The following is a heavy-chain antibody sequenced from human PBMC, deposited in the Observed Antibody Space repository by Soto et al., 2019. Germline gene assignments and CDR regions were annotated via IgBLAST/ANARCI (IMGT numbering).Heavy chain of an antibody. CDR2: IGTAGDT. Sequence: PGGSLRLSCAASGFTFSSYDMHWVRQATGKGLEWVSAIGTAGDTYYPGSVKGRFTISRENAKNSLYLQMNSLRAGDTAVYYCARGGYDILTGPQVGYYYYYMDVWGKGTTVTVSS. J-gene: IGHJ6*03. CDR1: GFTFSSYD. V-gene: IGHV3-13*01. D-gene: IGHD3-9*01. CDR3: ARGGYDILTGPQVGYYYYYMDV.